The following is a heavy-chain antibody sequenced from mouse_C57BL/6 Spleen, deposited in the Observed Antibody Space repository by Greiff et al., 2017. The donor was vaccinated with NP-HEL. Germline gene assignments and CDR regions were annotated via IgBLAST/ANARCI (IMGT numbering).Heavy chain of an antibody. J-gene: IGHJ4*01. D-gene: IGHD4-1*01. V-gene: IGHV1-59*01. CDR3: ARRTGTRAMDY. Sequence: QVQLKESGAELVRPGPSVKLSCKASGYTFTSYWMHWVKQRPGQGLEWIGVIDPSDSYTNYNQKFKGKATLTVDTSSSTAYMQLSSLTSEDSAVYYCARRTGTRAMDYWGQGTSVTVSS. CDR1: GYTFTSYW. CDR2: IDPSDSYT.